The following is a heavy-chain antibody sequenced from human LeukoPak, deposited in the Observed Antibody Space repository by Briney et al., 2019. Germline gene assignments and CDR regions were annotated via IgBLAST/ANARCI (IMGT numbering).Heavy chain of an antibody. J-gene: IGHJ3*02. D-gene: IGHD3-16*01. V-gene: IGHV3-9*01. CDR1: GFTFGDYA. CDR3: AKAPTSYGYKDDAFDI. Sequence: PGGSLRLSCAASGFTFGDYAMNWSRQAPGKGLEWVSGISWDSRTINYADSVRGRFTISRDNAKSSLYLQMNSLRPEDTALYYCAKAPTSYGYKDDAFDIWGQGTMVTVSS. CDR2: ISWDSRTI.